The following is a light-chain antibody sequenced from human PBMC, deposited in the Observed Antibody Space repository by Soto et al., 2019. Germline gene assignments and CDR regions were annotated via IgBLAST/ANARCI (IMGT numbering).Light chain of an antibody. CDR3: SSYTSSSTFAV. CDR1: ISDVGGYNY. V-gene: IGLV2-14*01. CDR2: DVS. Sequence: SALTQPASVSGSPGQSITISCTGTISDVGGYNYVSWYQQHPGKAPKLMIYDVSNRPSGVSNRFSGSKSGNTASLTISGLQAEDEADYYCSSYTSSSTFAVFGGGTQLTVL. J-gene: IGLJ7*01.